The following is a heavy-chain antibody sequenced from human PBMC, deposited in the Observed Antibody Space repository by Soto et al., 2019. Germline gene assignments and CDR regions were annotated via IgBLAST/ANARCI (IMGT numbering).Heavy chain of an antibody. D-gene: IGHD5-12*01. CDR3: ARVVGDGYNYFSPYFDY. CDR2: ISGSGAST. CDR1: GFTFSSYA. J-gene: IGHJ4*02. Sequence: GGSLRLSCAASGFTFSSYAMSWVRQAPGKGLEWVSAISGSGASTYYADSVKGRFTISRDNSKNTLYLQMNSLRAEDTAVYYCARVVGDGYNYFSPYFDYWGQGTLVTVSS. V-gene: IGHV3-23*01.